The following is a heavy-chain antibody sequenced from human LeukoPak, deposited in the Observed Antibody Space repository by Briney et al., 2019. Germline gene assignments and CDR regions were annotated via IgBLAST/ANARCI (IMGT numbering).Heavy chain of an antibody. D-gene: IGHD4-23*01. Sequence: PSETLSLTCAVYGGSFSDYYWSWVRQSPGKGLEWIGEINHSGTSNYNPPLKSRLTISVDTSKNQFSLKLSSVTAADTAVYYCARGAYGGLMTYWGQGTLVTVSS. CDR2: INHSGTS. CDR3: ARGAYGGLMTY. J-gene: IGHJ4*02. CDR1: GGSFSDYY. V-gene: IGHV4-34*01.